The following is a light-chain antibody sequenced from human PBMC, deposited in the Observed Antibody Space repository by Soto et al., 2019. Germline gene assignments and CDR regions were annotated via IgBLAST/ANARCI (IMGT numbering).Light chain of an antibody. Sequence: DVKLTQSPSVLSASIGDTVTITCRASQALSNYLAWYQQKPGKAPDLLIYSASTLQSAVPSRFSGSGSGTEFTLTISSLQPEDAATYYCQNFDSAPQTFGQGTKVDIK. CDR3: QNFDSAPQT. CDR1: QALSNY. V-gene: IGKV1-9*01. J-gene: IGKJ1*01. CDR2: SAS.